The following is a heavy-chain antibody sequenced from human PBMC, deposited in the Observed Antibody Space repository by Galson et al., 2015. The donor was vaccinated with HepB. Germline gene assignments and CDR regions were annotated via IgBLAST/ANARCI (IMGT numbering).Heavy chain of an antibody. D-gene: IGHD1-26*01. Sequence: SLRLSCAASGFTFSRYSMNWVRQAPGKGLEWVSYISSSSSTIYYADSVKGRFTISRDNAKNSLYLQMNSLRAEDTAVYYCAGEKEVGATLWVVYYGMDVWGQGTTVTVSS. V-gene: IGHV3-48*04. CDR1: GFTFSRYS. CDR3: AGEKEVGATLWVVYYGMDV. CDR2: ISSSSSTI. J-gene: IGHJ6*02.